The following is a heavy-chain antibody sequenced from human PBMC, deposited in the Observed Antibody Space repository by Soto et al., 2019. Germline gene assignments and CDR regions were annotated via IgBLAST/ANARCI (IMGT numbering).Heavy chain of an antibody. CDR1: GFTFSNYA. Sequence: GGSLRLSCAASGFTFSNYAMSWVRQAPGKGLEWVSGLSDGGGSTFYADSVKGRFTISRDNAKNTLYLQMSSLRAEDTAVYYCAKDDSVGGAFDIWGQGTMVTVSS. J-gene: IGHJ3*02. CDR2: LSDGGGST. D-gene: IGHD3-16*01. V-gene: IGHV3-23*01. CDR3: AKDDSVGGAFDI.